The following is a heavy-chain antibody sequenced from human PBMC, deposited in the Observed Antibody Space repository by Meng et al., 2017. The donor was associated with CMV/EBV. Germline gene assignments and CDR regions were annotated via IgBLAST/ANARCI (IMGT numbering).Heavy chain of an antibody. CDR1: GGSISSYY. CDR3: ARGGGICSGGSCYPLGYYGMDV. J-gene: IGHJ6*02. D-gene: IGHD2-15*01. Sequence: GSLRLSCTVSGGSISSYYWSWIRQPPGKGLEWIGYIYYSGSTNYHPSLKSRVTISVDTSKNQFSLKRSSVTAADTVVYYCARGGGICSGGSCYPLGYYGMDVWGQGTTVTVSS. CDR2: IYYSGST. V-gene: IGHV4-59*01.